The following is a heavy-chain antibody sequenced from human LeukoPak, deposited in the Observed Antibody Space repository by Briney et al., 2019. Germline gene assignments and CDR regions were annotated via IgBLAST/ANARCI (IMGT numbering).Heavy chain of an antibody. J-gene: IGHJ3*02. CDR1: GASISGHY. CDR2: IYTRGST. V-gene: IGHV4-4*07. D-gene: IGHD5/OR15-5a*01. Sequence: SETLSLTCAVSGASISGHYWSWIRQPPGKGLEWIGRIYTRGSTNYNPSLKSRVTISVDTSRNQLSLKLTSVTGADTAVYYCARGVDAFDMWGQGTEVTVSS. CDR3: ARGVDAFDM.